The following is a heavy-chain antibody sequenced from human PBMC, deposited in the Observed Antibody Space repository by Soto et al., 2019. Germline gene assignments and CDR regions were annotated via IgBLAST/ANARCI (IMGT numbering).Heavy chain of an antibody. V-gene: IGHV3-11*01. D-gene: IGHD5-18*01. Sequence: VQLVESGGGLVKPGGSLRRSCAASGFTFSDYYISWIRQAPGKGLEWVSYISSSGSAIYYADSVKGGFTIARDNAKNSLYPQMNSLRAEHTAGYYCSASYSYAFDIWGQGTMVTVSS. CDR2: ISSSGSAI. J-gene: IGHJ3*02. CDR1: GFTFSDYY. CDR3: SASYSYAFDI.